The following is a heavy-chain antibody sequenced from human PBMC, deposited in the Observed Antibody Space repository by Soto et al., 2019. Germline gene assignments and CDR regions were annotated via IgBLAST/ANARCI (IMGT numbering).Heavy chain of an antibody. CDR2: IWYDGSNK. CDR1: GFTFSSYG. Sequence: QVQLVESGGGVVQPGRSLRLSCAASGFTFSSYGMHWVRQAPGKGLAWVAVIWYDGSNKYYADSLKGRFTISRDNSKNTLYLQMNSLRAEDTAVYYCARDGYCSGGSCYSVPVFDYWGQGTLVTVSS. V-gene: IGHV3-33*01. D-gene: IGHD2-15*01. J-gene: IGHJ4*02. CDR3: ARDGYCSGGSCYSVPVFDY.